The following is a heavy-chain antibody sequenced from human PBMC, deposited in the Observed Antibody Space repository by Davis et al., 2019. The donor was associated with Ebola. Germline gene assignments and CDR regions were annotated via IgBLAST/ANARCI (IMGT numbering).Heavy chain of an antibody. V-gene: IGHV4-59*01. Sequence: SETLSLTCTVPGGSISSYYWSWIRQPPGKGLAWIGYIYYSGSTNYNPSLKSRVTISVDTSKNQFSLKLSSVTAADTAVYYCARENYDILTGYVDYWGQGTLVTVSS. CDR3: ARENYDILTGYVDY. D-gene: IGHD3-9*01. CDR2: IYYSGST. J-gene: IGHJ4*02. CDR1: GGSISSYY.